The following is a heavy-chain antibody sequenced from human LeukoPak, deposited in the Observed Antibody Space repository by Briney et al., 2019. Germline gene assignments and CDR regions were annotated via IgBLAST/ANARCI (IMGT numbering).Heavy chain of an antibody. J-gene: IGHJ5*02. D-gene: IGHD1-26*01. V-gene: IGHV4-30-2*01. CDR1: GGSISSGGYY. CDR3: ARLGPGGRWFDP. CDR2: ICHSGST. Sequence: SQTLSLTCTVSGGSISSGGYYWSWIRQPPGKGLEWIGYICHSGSTYYNPSLKSRVTISVDRSKNQFSLKLSSVTAADTAVYYCARLGPGGRWFDPWGQGTLVTVSS.